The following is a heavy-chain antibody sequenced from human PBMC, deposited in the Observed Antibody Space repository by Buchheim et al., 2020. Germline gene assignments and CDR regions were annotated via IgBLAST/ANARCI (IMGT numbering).Heavy chain of an antibody. CDR1: GFTFSDSY. V-gene: IGHV3-11*01. D-gene: IGHD3-10*01. Sequence: QVHLVESGGALVKPGGSLRLSCAASGFTFSDSYMSWIRQAPGKGLEWVSYISSSGNTIYYADSVKGRFTISRDNAKNSLNLQMNSLSAEDTAVYYCAKDLISGYWGQGTL. CDR3: AKDLISGY. CDR2: ISSSGNTI. J-gene: IGHJ4*02.